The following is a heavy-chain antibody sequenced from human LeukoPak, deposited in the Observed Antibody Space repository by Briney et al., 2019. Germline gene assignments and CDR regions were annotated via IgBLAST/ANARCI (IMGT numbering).Heavy chain of an antibody. Sequence: SETLSLTCTVSGGSISSYCWNWIRQPPGKGLEWIGYIYYSGSTNYNPSLKSRVTISVDTSKNQFSLKLSSVTAADTAVYYCARSGYCSSTSCYFWFDPWGQGTLVTVSS. V-gene: IGHV4-59*01. CDR1: GGSISSYC. D-gene: IGHD2-2*01. CDR2: IYYSGST. J-gene: IGHJ5*02. CDR3: ARSGYCSSTSCYFWFDP.